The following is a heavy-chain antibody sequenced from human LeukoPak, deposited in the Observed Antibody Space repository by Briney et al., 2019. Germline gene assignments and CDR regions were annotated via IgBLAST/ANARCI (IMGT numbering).Heavy chain of an antibody. CDR2: ISAYNGNT. CDR3: ARDLSRGYCSSTSCYEVGWFDP. Sequence: ASVKVSCKASGYTFTSYGISWVRQAPGQGLEWMGWISAYNGNTNYAQKLQGRVTMTTDTSTSTAYMELRSLRSDDTAVYYCARDLSRGYCSSTSCYEVGWFDPWGQGTLVTVSS. D-gene: IGHD2-2*01. CDR1: GYTFTSYG. V-gene: IGHV1-18*01. J-gene: IGHJ5*02.